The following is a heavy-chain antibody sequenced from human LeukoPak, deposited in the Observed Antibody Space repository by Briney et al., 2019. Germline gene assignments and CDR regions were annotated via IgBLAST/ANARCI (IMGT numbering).Heavy chain of an antibody. V-gene: IGHV4-61*03. CDR1: GGSISSGGYS. CDR2: VSYSGST. J-gene: IGHJ4*02. CDR3: ARRVGGSEYFDY. Sequence: PSETLSLTCAVSGGSISSGGYSWNWIRQPPGKGLEWVGYVSYSGSTNYNPSLKSRLTISIDTSKNHFSLNLSSVTAADTAMYYCARRVGGSEYFDYWGQGALVTVSS. D-gene: IGHD5-12*01.